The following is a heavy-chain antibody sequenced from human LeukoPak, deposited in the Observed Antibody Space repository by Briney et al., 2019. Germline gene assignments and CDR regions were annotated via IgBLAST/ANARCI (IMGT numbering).Heavy chain of an antibody. CDR3: ARAVVGDY. Sequence: PGGSLRLSCAASGFTFSSYWTSWVRQAPGKGLEWVANIKQDGSEKYYVDSVKGRFTISRDNAKNSLYLQMNSLRAEDTAVYYCARAVVGDYWGQGTLVTVSS. V-gene: IGHV3-7*04. D-gene: IGHD1-26*01. CDR1: GFTFSSYW. J-gene: IGHJ4*02. CDR2: IKQDGSEK.